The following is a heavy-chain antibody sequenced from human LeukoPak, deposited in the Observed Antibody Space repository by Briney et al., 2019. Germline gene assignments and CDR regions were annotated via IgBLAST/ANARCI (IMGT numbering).Heavy chain of an antibody. CDR1: GYTFTGYY. CDR2: INPNSGGT. V-gene: IGHV1-2*02. CDR3: ARDLPYDILTGYSRLLDY. Sequence: ASVKVSCKASGYTFTGYYMHWVRQAPGQGLEWMGWINPNSGGTNYAQKFQGRVTMTRDTSISTAYMELSRLRSDDTAVYYCARDLPYDILTGYSRLLDYWGQGTLVTVSS. D-gene: IGHD3-9*01. J-gene: IGHJ4*02.